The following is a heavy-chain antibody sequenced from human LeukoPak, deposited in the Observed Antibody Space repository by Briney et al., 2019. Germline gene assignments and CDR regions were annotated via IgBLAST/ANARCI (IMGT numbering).Heavy chain of an antibody. CDR3: ARGDTGAFDI. V-gene: IGHV3-53*01. CDR1: GFSISANY. J-gene: IGHJ3*02. CDR2: IYSAGST. Sequence: GGSLRLSCAASGFSISANYMSWIRQAPGRGLEWVALIYSAGSTYYADSVKGRFTISRDTSYNTLFLRMSSLHIEDAALYFCARGDTGAFDIWGRGTLVTVSS. D-gene: IGHD2-8*02.